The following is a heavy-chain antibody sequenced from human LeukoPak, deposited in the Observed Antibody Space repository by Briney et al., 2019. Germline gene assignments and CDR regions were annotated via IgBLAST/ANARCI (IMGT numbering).Heavy chain of an antibody. CDR1: GGTFSSYA. D-gene: IGHD3-22*01. CDR3: ARVGYYYDSSGYYYNWFDP. Sequence: ASVKVSCKASGGTFSSYAISWVRQAPGQGLEWMGGIIPIFGTANYAQKFQGRVTITTDESTSTAYMELSSLRSEDTAVYYCARVGYYYDSSGYYYNWFDPWGQGTLVTVSS. CDR2: IIPIFGTA. J-gene: IGHJ5*02. V-gene: IGHV1-69*05.